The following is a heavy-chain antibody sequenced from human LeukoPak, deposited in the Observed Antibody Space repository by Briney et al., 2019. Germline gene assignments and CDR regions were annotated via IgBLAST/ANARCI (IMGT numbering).Heavy chain of an antibody. V-gene: IGHV4-34*01. CDR2: INHSGTS. CDR3: ASGSSSTPYYYYGMDV. J-gene: IGHJ6*02. CDR1: GASFNDYY. D-gene: IGHD6-6*01. Sequence: PSETLSLTCAVYGASFNDYYWTWIRQPPGKGLEWIGEINHSGTSHYYPSLKRRVTISVDTSKYQFSLKLSSVTAADTAVYYCASGSSSTPYYYYGMDVWGQGTTVTVSS.